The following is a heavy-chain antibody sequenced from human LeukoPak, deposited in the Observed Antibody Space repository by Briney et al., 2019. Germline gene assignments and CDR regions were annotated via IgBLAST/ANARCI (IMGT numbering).Heavy chain of an antibody. CDR1: GFSFSTYD. V-gene: IGHV3-13*05. CDR3: ARGGSGSYLDY. Sequence: GGSLRLSCAASGFSFSTYDMHWVRQPTGKGLEWVSGIGTAGDPYYSGSAKGRFTISREDARNSLDLQMDSLTAGDTAIYYCARGGSGSYLDYWGQGTLVTVSS. CDR2: IGTAGDP. D-gene: IGHD3-10*01. J-gene: IGHJ4*02.